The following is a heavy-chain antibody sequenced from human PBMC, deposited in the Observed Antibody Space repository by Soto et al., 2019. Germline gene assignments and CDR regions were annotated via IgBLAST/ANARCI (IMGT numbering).Heavy chain of an antibody. D-gene: IGHD3-16*01. V-gene: IGHV3-30*02. CDR3: AKWNGGFDY. CDR1: GFTFSSYG. CDR2: IWYDGSNK. Sequence: GGSLRLSCAASGFTFSSYGMHWVRQAPGKGLEWVAVIWYDGSNKYYADSVKGRFAISRDNSKNTLYLQMNSLRAEDTAVYYCAKWNGGFDYWGQGTLVTVSS. J-gene: IGHJ4*02.